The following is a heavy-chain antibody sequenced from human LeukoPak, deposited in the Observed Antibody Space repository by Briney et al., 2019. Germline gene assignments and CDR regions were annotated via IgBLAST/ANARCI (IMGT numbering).Heavy chain of an antibody. CDR2: IKQDGSEK. Sequence: PGGSLRLSCAASGFTFSSYAMSWVRQAAGKGLEWVSNIKQDGSEKYYVDSVKGRHTICRDNAKNSLYLQMNSLRAEDTAVYYCAREGSSSPGPVRYWGQGTLVTLSS. CDR1: GFTFSSYA. D-gene: IGHD3-10*01. V-gene: IGHV3-7*01. CDR3: AREGSSSPGPVRY. J-gene: IGHJ4*02.